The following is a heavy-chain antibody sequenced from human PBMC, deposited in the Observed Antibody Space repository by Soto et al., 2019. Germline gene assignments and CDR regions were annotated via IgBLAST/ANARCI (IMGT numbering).Heavy chain of an antibody. V-gene: IGHV1-18*01. CDR3: ARENDPYGFEL. CDR2: IGSGDT. Sequence: QVQLVQSGATQEKPGASVKVSCEAFGYSFDSYAYSWVRQAPGQGLEWMGRIGSGDTNYAQKLQGRVTMTTDTSTNTSYMELRSLRSDDTALYYCARENDPYGFELWGQGTKVTVSS. CDR1: GYSFDSYA. J-gene: IGHJ3*01.